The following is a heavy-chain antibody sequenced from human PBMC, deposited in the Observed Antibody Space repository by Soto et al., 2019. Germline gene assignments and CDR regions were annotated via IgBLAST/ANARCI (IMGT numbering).Heavy chain of an antibody. CDR2: IVPMFDST. CDR3: ARETGSYSGFDS. J-gene: IGHJ4*02. D-gene: IGHD3-10*01. V-gene: IGHV1-69*13. CDR1: GGSFSAYT. Sequence: ASVKVSCKTSGGSFSAYTIAWMRQAPGQGLEWMGAIVPMFDSTNYSRKYQGRVTITADESTSTAYMELSSLISDDTAVYYCARETGSYSGFDSWGQGPLVTVSS.